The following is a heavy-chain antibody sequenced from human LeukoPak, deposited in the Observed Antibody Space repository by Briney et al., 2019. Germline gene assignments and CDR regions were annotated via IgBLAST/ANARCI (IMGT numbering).Heavy chain of an antibody. D-gene: IGHD3-9*01. CDR2: INPSGGST. Sequence: ASVKVSCKASGYTFTSYYMHWVRQAPGQGLEWMGIINPSGGSTSYAQKFQGRVTMTRDMSTSTAYMELRSLRSDDTAVYYCARVGIRYFDWFDYWGQGTLVTVSS. V-gene: IGHV1-46*01. J-gene: IGHJ4*02. CDR3: ARVGIRYFDWFDY. CDR1: GYTFTSYY.